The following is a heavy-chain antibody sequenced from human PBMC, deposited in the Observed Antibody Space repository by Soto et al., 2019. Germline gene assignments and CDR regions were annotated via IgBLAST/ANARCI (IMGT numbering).Heavy chain of an antibody. D-gene: IGHD6-19*01. CDR1: GFTFSYYS. CDR2: ISSGSNYI. J-gene: IGHJ4*02. CDR3: ARRVAMAGDPFDF. Sequence: EVQLVESGGGLVKPGGSLRLSCAASGFTFSYYSMNWVRQAPGKGLEWVSSISSGSNYIYYADSVKGRFTISRDNAKNSLYLQMNSLRAEDTAVCYCARRVAMAGDPFDFWGRGTLVTVSS. V-gene: IGHV3-21*01.